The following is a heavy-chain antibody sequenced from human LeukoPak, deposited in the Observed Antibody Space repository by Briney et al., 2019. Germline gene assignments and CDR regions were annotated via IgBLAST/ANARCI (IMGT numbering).Heavy chain of an antibody. CDR3: ARATFLEWLSISYYFDY. Sequence: SETLSLTCTVSGGSISSYYWSWIRQPPGKGLEWIGYIYYSGSTYYNPSLKSRVTISVDTSKNQFSLKLSSVTAADTAVYYCARATFLEWLSISYYFDYWGQGTLVTVSS. CDR2: IYYSGST. V-gene: IGHV4-30-4*01. D-gene: IGHD3-3*02. J-gene: IGHJ4*02. CDR1: GGSISSYY.